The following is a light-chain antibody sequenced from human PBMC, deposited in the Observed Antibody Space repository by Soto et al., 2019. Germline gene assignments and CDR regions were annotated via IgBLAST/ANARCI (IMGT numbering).Light chain of an antibody. CDR3: SSYSISTAYL. J-gene: IGLJ1*01. CDR2: EVS. Sequence: QSVLTQSASVSGSPGQSITISCTGTSSDVGGYDYVSWYQLHPGKAPKLMVFEVSNRPSGVSYRFSGSKSGNTDSLTISGLQAEDEADYFCSSYSISTAYLFGTGTKVTVL. V-gene: IGLV2-14*01. CDR1: SSDVGGYDY.